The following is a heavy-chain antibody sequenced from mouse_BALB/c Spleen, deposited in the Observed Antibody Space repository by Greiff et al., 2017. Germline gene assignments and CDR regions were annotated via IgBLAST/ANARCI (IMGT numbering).Heavy chain of an antibody. V-gene: IGHV5-6-5*01. J-gene: IGHJ2*01. CDR1: GFTFSSYA. D-gene: IGHD2-1*01. CDR3: ARGPYGNYLDY. CDR2: ISSGGST. Sequence: EVKLVESGGGLVKPGGSLKLSCAASGFTFSSYAMSWVRQTPEKRLEWVASISSGGSTYYPDSVKGRFTISRDNARNILYLQMSSLRSEDTAMYYCARGPYGNYLDYWGQGTTLTVSS.